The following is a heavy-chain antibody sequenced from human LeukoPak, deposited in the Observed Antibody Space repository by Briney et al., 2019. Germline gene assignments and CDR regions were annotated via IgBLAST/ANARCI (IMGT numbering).Heavy chain of an antibody. CDR3: ARGRYSSSWSTSKAMLDY. CDR1: GGSFSGYY. CDR2: INHSGST. Sequence: PSETLSLTCAVYGGSFSGYYWSWIRQPPGKGLEWIGEINHSGSTNYNPSLKSRVTISVDTSKNQFPLKLSSVTAADTAVYYCARGRYSSSWSTSKAMLDYWGQGTLVTVSS. J-gene: IGHJ4*02. V-gene: IGHV4-34*01. D-gene: IGHD6-13*01.